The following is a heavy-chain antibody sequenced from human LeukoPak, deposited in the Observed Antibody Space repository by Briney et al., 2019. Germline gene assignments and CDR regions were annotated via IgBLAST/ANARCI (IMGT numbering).Heavy chain of an antibody. CDR2: IIPILGIA. CDR3: ARASDRYSSGWSYGMDV. Sequence: ASVKVSCKASGGTFSSYAISWVRQAPGRGLEWMGSIIPILGIANYAQKFQGRVTITADKSTSTAYMELSSLRSEDTAVYYCARASDRYSSGWSYGMDVWGQGTTGTVSS. CDR1: GGTFSSYA. V-gene: IGHV1-69*04. J-gene: IGHJ6*02. D-gene: IGHD6-19*01.